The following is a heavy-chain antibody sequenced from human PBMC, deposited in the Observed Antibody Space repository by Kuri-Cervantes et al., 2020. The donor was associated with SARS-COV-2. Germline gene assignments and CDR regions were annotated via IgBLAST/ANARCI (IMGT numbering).Heavy chain of an antibody. V-gene: IGHV4-38-2*02. CDR3: ARDEDYMDV. J-gene: IGHJ6*03. CDR2: IYHSGST. Sequence: ESLKISCAVSGYSISSGYYWGWIRQPPGKGLEWIGSIYHSGSTYYNPSLKSRVTISVDTSKNQFSLKLSSVTAADTAVYYCARDEDYMDVWGKGTTVTVSS. CDR1: GYSISSGYY.